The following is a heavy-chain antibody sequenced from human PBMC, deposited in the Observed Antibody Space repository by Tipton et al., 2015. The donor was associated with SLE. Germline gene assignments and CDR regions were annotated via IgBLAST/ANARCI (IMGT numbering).Heavy chain of an antibody. D-gene: IGHD4-17*01. CDR1: GGSIRRSNW. CDR3: AKDYNHDNADYN. J-gene: IGHJ4*02. Sequence: TLSLTCAVSGGSIRRSNWWSWVRQPPGKGLEWIGEIHHSGSTNSNPSLKSRVTISVDTSRNQFSLELSSVTVADTAVYYCAKDYNHDNADYNWGQGTLVIVSS. V-gene: IGHV4-4*02. CDR2: IHHSGST.